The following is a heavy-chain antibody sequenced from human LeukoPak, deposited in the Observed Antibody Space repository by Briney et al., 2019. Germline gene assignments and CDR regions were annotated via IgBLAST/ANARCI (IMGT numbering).Heavy chain of an antibody. CDR2: IYYTVST. Sequence: SETLSLTCTVSGSSISSGYYWGWIRQPPGKGLEWIGYIYYTVSTNYNPSLKSRVTILVDTSKNQFSLKLTSVTAADTAVYYCARQRGGNSLDYWGQGTLVTVSS. J-gene: IGHJ4*02. D-gene: IGHD4-23*01. CDR3: ARQRGGNSLDY. CDR1: GSSISSGYY. V-gene: IGHV4-38-2*02.